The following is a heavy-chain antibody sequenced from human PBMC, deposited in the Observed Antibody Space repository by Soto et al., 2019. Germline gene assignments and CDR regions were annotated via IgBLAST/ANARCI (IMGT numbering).Heavy chain of an antibody. J-gene: IGHJ6*02. V-gene: IGHV4-30-4*01. D-gene: IGHD1-1*01. Sequence: QVQLQESGPGLVRPSQTLSLTCTVSGDSISSADYYWSWIRQTPGQGLEWIGHILYSGTTCYNPALQSRLTISVDTSKNHFSLRLTSVTAADTAVYYCARDLWVEPELYYYGMDVWGQGTTVTVSS. CDR2: ILYSGTT. CDR1: GDSISSADYY. CDR3: ARDLWVEPELYYYGMDV.